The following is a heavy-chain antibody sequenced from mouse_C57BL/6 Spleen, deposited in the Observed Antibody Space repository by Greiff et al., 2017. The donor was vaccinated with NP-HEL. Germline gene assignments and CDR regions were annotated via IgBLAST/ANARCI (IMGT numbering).Heavy chain of an antibody. Sequence: QVQLQQSGAELVRPGSSVKLSCKASGYTFTSYWMDWVKQRPGQGLEWIGNIYPSDSETHYNQKFKDKATLTVDKSSSTAYMQLSSLTSEDSAVYYCARPPLGRGAWFAYWGQGTLVTVSA. CDR3: ARPPLGRGAWFAY. CDR2: IYPSDSET. V-gene: IGHV1-61*01. J-gene: IGHJ3*01. CDR1: GYTFTSYW. D-gene: IGHD4-1*01.